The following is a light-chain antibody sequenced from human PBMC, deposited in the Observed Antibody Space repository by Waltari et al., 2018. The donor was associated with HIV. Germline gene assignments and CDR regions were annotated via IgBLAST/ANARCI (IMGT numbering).Light chain of an antibody. CDR2: DVS. CDR1: SSDVGGYNY. J-gene: IGLJ2*01. Sequence: QSALTQPASVSGSPGQSITISCTGTSSDVGGYNYVYWYQQHPGKAPKLMIYDVSKRPSGVSNRFSGSKSGNTASLTISGLQAEDEADYYCSSYTSSSYLVFGGGTKLTVL. CDR3: SSYTSSSYLV. V-gene: IGLV2-14*01.